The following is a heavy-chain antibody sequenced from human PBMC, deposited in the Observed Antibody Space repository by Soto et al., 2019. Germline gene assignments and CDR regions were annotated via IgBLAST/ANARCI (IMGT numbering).Heavy chain of an antibody. D-gene: IGHD2-15*01. CDR1: GFTFSAYA. Sequence: PGVSLRLSCVPSGFTFSAYAMSWVRQPPGKELAWVSTINTRGGSTYYADSVKGRFTISRHNSKNTQYLQTNSLRLEDMPVSHYVKFEGGKSAHTYTRGRWSQGTLGTVSS. J-gene: IGHJ4*02. CDR2: INTRGGST. V-gene: IGHV3-23*01. CDR3: VKFEGGKSAHTYTRGR.